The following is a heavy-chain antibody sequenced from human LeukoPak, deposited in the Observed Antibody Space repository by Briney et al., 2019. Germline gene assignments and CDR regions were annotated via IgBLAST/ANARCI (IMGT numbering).Heavy chain of an antibody. Sequence: ASVKVSCKVSGYTLTELSMHWVRQAPGKGLEWMGGFDPEDGETIYAQKFQGRVTITRDTSASTAYMELSSLRSEDTAVYYCARGPTPPNRYDSSGYFVYWGQGTLVTVSS. D-gene: IGHD3-22*01. CDR2: FDPEDGET. CDR1: GYTLTELS. CDR3: ARGPTPPNRYDSSGYFVY. J-gene: IGHJ4*02. V-gene: IGHV1-24*01.